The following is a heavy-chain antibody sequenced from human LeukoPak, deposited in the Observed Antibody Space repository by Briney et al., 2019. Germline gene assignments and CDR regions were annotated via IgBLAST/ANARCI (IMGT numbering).Heavy chain of an antibody. CDR2: IVVGSGNT. Sequence: SVKVSCKASGSTFGTSAVQWVRQARGQGLEWIAWIVVGSGNTNYAQRFQERVTITRDMSIRTVYMELTGLRSDDTAVYYCAAGGTIWDFDYWGQGPLVTVSS. CDR1: GSTFGTSA. V-gene: IGHV1-58*01. D-gene: IGHD3-3*01. J-gene: IGHJ4*02. CDR3: AAGGTIWDFDY.